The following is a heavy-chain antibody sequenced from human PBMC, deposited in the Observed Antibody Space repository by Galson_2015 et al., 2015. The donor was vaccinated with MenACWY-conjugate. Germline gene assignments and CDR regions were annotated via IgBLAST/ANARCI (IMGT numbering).Heavy chain of an antibody. J-gene: IGHJ5*02. CDR3: ARSSTVTTRWCDP. CDR1: GGSIGSSSYY. V-gene: IGHV4-39*07. CDR2: ISYSGNT. Sequence: LSLTCTVSGGSIGSSSYYWAWIRQPPEKGLEWIATISYSGNTYYNPSLKSRVTISVDTSRNQFSLNLNSVTAADTAVYYCARSSTVTTRWCDPWGQGTLVTVSS. D-gene: IGHD4-17*01.